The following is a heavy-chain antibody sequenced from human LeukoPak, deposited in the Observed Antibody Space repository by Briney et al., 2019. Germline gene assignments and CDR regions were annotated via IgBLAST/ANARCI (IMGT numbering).Heavy chain of an antibody. D-gene: IGHD3-10*01. V-gene: IGHV1-69*06. CDR2: IIPIFGTA. CDR1: GGTFSSYA. Sequence: ASVKVSCKASGGTFSSYAISWVRQAPGQGLGWMGGIIPIFGTANYAQKFQGRVTMTEDTSTDTAYMELSSLRSEDTAVYYCATGEVRGVQCYFDYWGQGTLVTVSS. J-gene: IGHJ4*02. CDR3: ATGEVRGVQCYFDY.